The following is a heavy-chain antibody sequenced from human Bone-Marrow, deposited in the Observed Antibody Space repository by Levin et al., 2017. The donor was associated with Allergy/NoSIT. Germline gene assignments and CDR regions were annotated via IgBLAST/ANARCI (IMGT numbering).Heavy chain of an antibody. CDR1: GGSISSSSYY. J-gene: IGHJ4*02. CDR3: ARRKGEGAAMYN. V-gene: IGHV4-39*01. D-gene: IGHD2-2*01. Sequence: PSETLSLTCTVSGGSISSSSYYWGWIRQPPGKGLEWIGSIYYSGSTYYNPSLKSRVTISVDTSKNQFSLKLSSVTAADTAVYYCARRKGEGAAMYNWGQGTLVTVSS. CDR2: IYYSGST.